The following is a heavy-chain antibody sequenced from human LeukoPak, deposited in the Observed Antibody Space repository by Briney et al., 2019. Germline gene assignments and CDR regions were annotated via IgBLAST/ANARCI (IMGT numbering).Heavy chain of an antibody. J-gene: IGHJ4*02. CDR1: GFTFSSYG. D-gene: IGHD3-22*01. Sequence: GGSLRLSCAASGFTFSSYGMHWVRQAPGKGLDWVAFIHHDGSNKYYADSVRGRFTISRDNAKNSLYLQMNSLRAEDTAVYYCARDHYDSSAVDYWGQGTLVTVSS. CDR3: ARDHYDSSAVDY. CDR2: IHHDGSNK. V-gene: IGHV3-30*02.